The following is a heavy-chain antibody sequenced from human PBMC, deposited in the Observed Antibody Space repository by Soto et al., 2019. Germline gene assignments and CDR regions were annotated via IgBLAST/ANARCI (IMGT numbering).Heavy chain of an antibody. CDR2: ISYDGSNK. Sequence: QVQLVESGGGVVQPGRSLRLSCAASGFTFSSYGMHWVRQAPGKGLEWVAVISYDGSNKYYADSVKGRFTISRDNSKNTLYLQMNSLRAEDTAVYYCANVIVEQWLAPGDYWGQGTLVTVSS. CDR3: ANVIVEQWLAPGDY. V-gene: IGHV3-30*18. J-gene: IGHJ4*02. D-gene: IGHD6-19*01. CDR1: GFTFSSYG.